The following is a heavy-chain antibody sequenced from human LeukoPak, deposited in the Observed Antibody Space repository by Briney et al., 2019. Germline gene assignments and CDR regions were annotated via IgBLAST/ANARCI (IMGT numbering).Heavy chain of an antibody. V-gene: IGHV3-15*01. J-gene: IGHJ4*02. Sequence: PGGSLRLSCAASGFTFSNAWMSWVRQAPGKRPEWVGRIKSKTDGGTTDYAAPVKGRFTISRDDSKNTLYLQMNSLKTEDTAVYYCTTESQHYGGNDNWGQGTLVTVSS. CDR3: TTESQHYGGNDN. CDR2: IKSKTDGGTT. D-gene: IGHD4-23*01. CDR1: GFTFSNAW.